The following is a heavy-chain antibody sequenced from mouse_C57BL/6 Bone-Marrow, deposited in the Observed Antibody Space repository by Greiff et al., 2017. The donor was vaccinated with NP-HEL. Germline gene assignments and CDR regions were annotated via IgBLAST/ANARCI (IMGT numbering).Heavy chain of an antibody. D-gene: IGHD1-3*01. Sequence: VQLVESGAELAKPGASVKLSCKASGYTFTSYWMHWVKQRPGQGLEWIGYINPSSGYTKYNQKFKDKATLTADKSSSTAYMQLSSLTYEDAAVYYCAREVSDYYAMDYWGQGTSVTVSS. CDR3: AREVSDYYAMDY. CDR2: INPSSGYT. CDR1: GYTFTSYW. J-gene: IGHJ4*01. V-gene: IGHV1-7*01.